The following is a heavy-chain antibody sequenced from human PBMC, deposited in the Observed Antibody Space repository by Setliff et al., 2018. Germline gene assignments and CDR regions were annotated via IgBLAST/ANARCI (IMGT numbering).Heavy chain of an antibody. J-gene: IGHJ4*02. CDR2: LYYIGDT. V-gene: IGHV4-39*07. Sequence: SETLSLTCTVSGDSISSISYTWGWIRQPPGKGLEWIGALYYIGDTYYDPSLKSRLTISADTSKNQFSLKLTSVTAADTAVYYCATSGFCSAGSCYSFDDWGQGALVTVSS. D-gene: IGHD6-19*01. CDR1: GDSISSISYT. CDR3: ATSGFCSAGSCYSFDD.